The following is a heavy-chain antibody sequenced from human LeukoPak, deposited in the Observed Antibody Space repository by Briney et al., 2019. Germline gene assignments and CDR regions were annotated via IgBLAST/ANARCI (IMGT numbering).Heavy chain of an antibody. V-gene: IGHV1-18*01. Sequence: ASVKVSCKASGYTFTSYGISWVRQAPGQGLEWMGWISAYNGNTNYAQKLQGRVTMTTDTSTSTAYMELRSLRSDDTAVYYCARRVPEYCSSWYIVYWFDPWGQGTLVTVSS. CDR1: GYTFTSYG. CDR3: ARRVPEYCSSWYIVYWFDP. D-gene: IGHD6-13*01. J-gene: IGHJ5*02. CDR2: ISAYNGNT.